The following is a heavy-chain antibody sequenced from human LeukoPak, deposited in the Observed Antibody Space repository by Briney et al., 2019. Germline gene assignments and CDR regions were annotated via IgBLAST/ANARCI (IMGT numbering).Heavy chain of an antibody. CDR3: AKGGDIAWEYYMDV. D-gene: IGHD2-15*01. CDR2: ISWNSGSI. CDR1: GFTFSSYW. J-gene: IGHJ6*03. V-gene: IGHV3-9*03. Sequence: GGSLRLSCAASGFTFSSYWMHWVRQAPGKGLEWVSGISWNSGSIGYADSVKGRFTISRDNAKNSLYLQMNSLRAEDMALYYCAKGGDIAWEYYMDVWGKGTTVTVSS.